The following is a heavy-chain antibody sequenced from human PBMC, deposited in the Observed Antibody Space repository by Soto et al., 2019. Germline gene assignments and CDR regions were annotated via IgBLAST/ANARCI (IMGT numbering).Heavy chain of an antibody. CDR3: AREYSSSATHHKFYYYYYYGMDV. Sequence: QVPLVESGGGVVQPGRSLRLSCAASGFTFSSYAMHWVRQAPGKGLEWVAVISYDGSNKYYADSVKARFTISRDNSKNTLYLQMNSLRAEDTAVYYCAREYSSSATHHKFYYYYYYGMDVWGQGTTVTVSS. D-gene: IGHD6-6*01. V-gene: IGHV3-30-3*01. J-gene: IGHJ6*02. CDR2: ISYDGSNK. CDR1: GFTFSSYA.